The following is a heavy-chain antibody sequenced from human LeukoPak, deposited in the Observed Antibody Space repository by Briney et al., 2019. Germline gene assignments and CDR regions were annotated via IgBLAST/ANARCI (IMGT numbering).Heavy chain of an antibody. D-gene: IGHD3-22*01. CDR1: GFTFSSYA. CDR2: ISGSGGST. Sequence: PGGSLRLSCAASGFTFSSYAMSWVRQAPGKGLEWVSAISGSGGSTYYADSVKGRFTISRDNSKNTLYLQMNSLRAEDTAVYYCAKEARSSGYYYAWDRFDPWGQGTLVTVSS. V-gene: IGHV3-23*01. J-gene: IGHJ5*02. CDR3: AKEARSSGYYYAWDRFDP.